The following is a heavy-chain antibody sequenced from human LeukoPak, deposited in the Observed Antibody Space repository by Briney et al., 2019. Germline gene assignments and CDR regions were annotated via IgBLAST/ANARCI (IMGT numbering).Heavy chain of an antibody. D-gene: IGHD5-18*01. Sequence: SETLSLTCAVYGGSFSGYYWSWIRQPPGKGLEWIGEINHSGSTNYNPSLKSRVTISVDTSKNQFSLKLSSVTAADTAVYYCARGRVDTATDYWGQGALVTVSP. V-gene: IGHV4-34*01. CDR3: ARGRVDTATDY. J-gene: IGHJ4*02. CDR1: GGSFSGYY. CDR2: INHSGST.